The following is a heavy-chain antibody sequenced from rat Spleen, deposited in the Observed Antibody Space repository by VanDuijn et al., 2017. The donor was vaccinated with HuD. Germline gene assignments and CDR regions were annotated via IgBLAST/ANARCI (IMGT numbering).Heavy chain of an antibody. CDR2: ITTRGGSS. Sequence: EVQLVESGGGLVQPGRSLKLSCVASGFIFNEYDMAWVRQAPAKGLEWVASITTRGGSSYYRDSVRGRFIVSRDNAKSTLYLQMDSLRSEDAATYYCARGWDWFAYWGHGSLVTVSS. J-gene: IGHJ3*01. CDR3: ARGWDWFAY. V-gene: IGHV5-25*01. D-gene: IGHD5-1*01. CDR1: GFIFNEYD.